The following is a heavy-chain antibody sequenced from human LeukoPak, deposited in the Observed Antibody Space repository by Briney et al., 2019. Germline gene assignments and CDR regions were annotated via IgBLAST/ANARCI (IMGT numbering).Heavy chain of an antibody. CDR2: ISGSGGST. CDR3: AKARVGATMGFDY. V-gene: IGHV3-23*01. J-gene: IGHJ4*02. D-gene: IGHD1-26*01. Sequence: GGSLRLSCAASGFTFSSYAMSWVRQAPGKGLEWVSAISGSGGSTYYADSVKGRFTISRDNSKNTLYLQMNSLRAEDTVVYYCAKARVGATMGFDYWGQGTLVTVSS. CDR1: GFTFSSYA.